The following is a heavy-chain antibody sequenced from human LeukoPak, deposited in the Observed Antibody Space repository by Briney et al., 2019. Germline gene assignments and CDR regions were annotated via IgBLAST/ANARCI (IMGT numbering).Heavy chain of an antibody. CDR3: AKGIDIVVVPAATMSN. D-gene: IGHD2-2*01. CDR1: GFTFSSYA. J-gene: IGHJ4*02. Sequence: PGGSLRLSCAASGFTFSSYAMSWVRQAPGKGLEWVSAISGSGGSTYYADSVKGRFTISRDNSKNTLYLQMNSLRAEDTAVYYCAKGIDIVVVPAATMSNWCQGTLVTVSS. CDR2: ISGSGGST. V-gene: IGHV3-23*01.